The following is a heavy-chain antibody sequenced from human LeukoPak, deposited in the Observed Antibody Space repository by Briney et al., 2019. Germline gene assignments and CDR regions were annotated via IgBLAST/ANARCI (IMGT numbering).Heavy chain of an antibody. Sequence: SETLSLTCTVSGYSISSSYYWGWIRQPPGKGLEWIGTIYHSGSTYYNPSVQSRVTISVDTSKNQFSLNLRSVTSADTAVYFCTRVSIHGDSDYWGQGTLVTVSS. CDR2: IYHSGST. J-gene: IGHJ4*02. V-gene: IGHV4-38-2*02. CDR3: TRVSIHGDSDY. CDR1: GYSISSSYY.